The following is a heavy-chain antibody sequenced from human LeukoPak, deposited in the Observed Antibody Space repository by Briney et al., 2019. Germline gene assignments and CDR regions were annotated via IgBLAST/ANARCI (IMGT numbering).Heavy chain of an antibody. J-gene: IGHJ4*02. V-gene: IGHV1-18*01. Sequence: ASVKVSCKASGYTFTSYGISWVRQAPGQGLEWMGWISAYNGNTNYAQKLQGRVTMTTDTSTSTAYMELRSLRSDDTAVYYCARLPIAVAGLYYLDYWGQGTLVTVSS. CDR2: ISAYNGNT. CDR1: GYTFTSYG. CDR3: ARLPIAVAGLYYLDY. D-gene: IGHD6-19*01.